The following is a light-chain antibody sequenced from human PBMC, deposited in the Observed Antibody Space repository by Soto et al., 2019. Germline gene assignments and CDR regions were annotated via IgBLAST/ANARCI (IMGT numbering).Light chain of an antibody. J-gene: IGLJ2*01. CDR1: SGHSSYI. CDR3: ETWDSDTRV. Sequence: QPVLTQSSSASASLVSSVNLTCTLSSGHSSYIIAWHQQQPGKAPRYLMKLEGSGSYNKVSGIPDRFSGARSGADRYLTIFSVYFEEEADYSCETWDSDTRVLGGRTKLTVL. CDR2: LEGSGSY. V-gene: IGLV4-60*02.